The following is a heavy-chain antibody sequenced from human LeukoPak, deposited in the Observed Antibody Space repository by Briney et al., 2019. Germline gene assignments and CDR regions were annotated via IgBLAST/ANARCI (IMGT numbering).Heavy chain of an antibody. CDR3: AKDDGYYGSGSYGDY. D-gene: IGHD3-10*01. V-gene: IGHV3-23*01. CDR2: ISGSGGST. CDR1: GFTFSSYA. J-gene: IGHJ4*02. Sequence: GGSLRLSCAASGFTFSSYAMSWVRQAPGKGLEWVSAISGSGGSTYYADSVKGRFTISRDNSKNTLYLQMNSLRAEDTAVYYCAKDDGYYGSGSYGDYWGQGTLVTVSS.